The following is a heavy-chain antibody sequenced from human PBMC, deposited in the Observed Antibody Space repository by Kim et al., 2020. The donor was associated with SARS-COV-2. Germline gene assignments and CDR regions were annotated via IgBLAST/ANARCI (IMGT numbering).Heavy chain of an antibody. V-gene: IGHV3-23*01. D-gene: IGHD3-10*01. CDR2: GDAS. CDR3: ARVYYVIDY. J-gene: IGHJ4*02. Sequence: GDASDSADCVRGRFTISRDSSKNTLYLQMNSVGAEDSALYYCARVYYVIDYWGQGTQVTVSS.